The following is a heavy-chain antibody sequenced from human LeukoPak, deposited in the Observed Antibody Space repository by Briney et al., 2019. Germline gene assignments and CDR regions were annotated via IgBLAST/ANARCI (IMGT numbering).Heavy chain of an antibody. CDR2: ISSSGSTI. D-gene: IGHD2/OR15-2a*01. CDR3: ARSTYFGDY. CDR1: GFTFSSYE. Sequence: LTGGSLRLSCAASGFTFSSYEMNWVRQAPGKGLEWVSYISSSGSTIYYADSVKGRFTISRDNAKNMLYLQMNSLRAEDTAVFYCARSTYFGDYWGQGILVTVSS. V-gene: IGHV3-48*03. J-gene: IGHJ4*02.